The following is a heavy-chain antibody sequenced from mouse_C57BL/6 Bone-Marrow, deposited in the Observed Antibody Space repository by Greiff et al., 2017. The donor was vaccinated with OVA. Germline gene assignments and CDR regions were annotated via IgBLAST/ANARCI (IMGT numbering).Heavy chain of an antibody. V-gene: IGHV5-4*01. CDR1: GFTFSSYA. Sequence: EVHLVESGGGLVKPGGSLKLSCAASGFTFSSYAMSWVRQTPEKRLEWVATISDGGSYTYYPDNVKGRFTISRDNAKNNLYLQMSHLKSEDTAMYYCARDPTMGAMDYWGQGTSVTVSS. J-gene: IGHJ4*01. CDR2: ISDGGSYT. CDR3: ARDPTMGAMDY. D-gene: IGHD2-10*01.